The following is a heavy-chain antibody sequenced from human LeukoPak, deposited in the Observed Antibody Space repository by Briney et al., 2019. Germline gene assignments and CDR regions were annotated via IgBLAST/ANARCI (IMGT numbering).Heavy chain of an antibody. Sequence: SETLSLTCTVSGGSISSGDYYWSWIRQPPGKGLEWIGYIYYSGSTYYNPSLKSRVTISVDTSKNQFSLKLSSVTAADTAVYYCAREIGCTNGVCYHWFDPWGQGTLVTVSS. V-gene: IGHV4-30-4*08. CDR3: AREIGCTNGVCYHWFDP. D-gene: IGHD2-8*01. J-gene: IGHJ5*02. CDR2: IYYSGST. CDR1: GGSISSGDYY.